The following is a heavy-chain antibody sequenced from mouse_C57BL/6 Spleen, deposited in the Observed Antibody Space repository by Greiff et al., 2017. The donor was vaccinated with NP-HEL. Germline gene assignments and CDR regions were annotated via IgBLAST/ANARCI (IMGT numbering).Heavy chain of an antibody. J-gene: IGHJ2*01. V-gene: IGHV1-22*01. CDR2: INPNNGGT. CDR3: AMGTTEVYFDY. CDR1: GYTFTDYN. D-gene: IGHD1-1*01. Sequence: VQLKQSGPELVKPGASVKMSCKASGYTFTDYNMHWVKQSHGKSLEWIGYINPNNGGTSYNQKFKGKATLTVNKSSSTAYMELRSLTSEDSAVYYCAMGTTEVYFDYWGQGTTLTVSS.